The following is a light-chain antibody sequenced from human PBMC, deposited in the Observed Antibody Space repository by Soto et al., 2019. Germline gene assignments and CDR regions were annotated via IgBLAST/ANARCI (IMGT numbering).Light chain of an antibody. CDR1: QSVSSY. V-gene: IGKV3-11*01. Sequence: EIVLTQSPATLSLSPGERATLSCRASQSVSSYLAWYHQKPGQAPRLLIYEASNRATGIPARFSGSGSGTDFTLTISSLEPEDFAVYYCQQRSNLLTFGGGTKVEIK. J-gene: IGKJ4*01. CDR2: EAS. CDR3: QQRSNLLT.